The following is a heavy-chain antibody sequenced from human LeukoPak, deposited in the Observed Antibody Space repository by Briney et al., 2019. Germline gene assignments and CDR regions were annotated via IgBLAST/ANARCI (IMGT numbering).Heavy chain of an antibody. CDR2: ISYDGSTK. J-gene: IGHJ4*02. CDR1: GFTFSSYG. CDR3: AKAAAGTEYYFEY. V-gene: IGHV3-30*18. Sequence: GGSLRLSCAASGFTFSSYGMHWVRQAPGKGMEWVAVISYDGSTKYYADSMKGQFTISRDNSKNTLYLQMDSLRAEDTAVYYCAKAAAGTEYYFEYWGQGTLVTVSS. D-gene: IGHD6-13*01.